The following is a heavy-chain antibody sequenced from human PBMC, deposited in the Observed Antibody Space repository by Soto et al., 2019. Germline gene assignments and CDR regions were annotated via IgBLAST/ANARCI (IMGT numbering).Heavy chain of an antibody. CDR2: IYHSGST. CDR3: ASLERYPWYYFDY. D-gene: IGHD3-3*01. Sequence: SETLSLTCAVSGGSISSSNWWSWVRQPPGKGLEWIGEIYHSGSTNYNPSLKSRVTISVGKSKNQFSLKLSSVTAADTAVYYCASLERYPWYYFDYWGQGTLVTVSS. J-gene: IGHJ4*02. V-gene: IGHV4-4*02. CDR1: GGSISSSNW.